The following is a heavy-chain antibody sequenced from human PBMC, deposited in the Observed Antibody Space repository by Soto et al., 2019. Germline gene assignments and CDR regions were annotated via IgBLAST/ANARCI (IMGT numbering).Heavy chain of an antibody. CDR3: ARDQVQDSNAYGMDV. J-gene: IGHJ6*02. D-gene: IGHD1-1*01. V-gene: IGHV4-59*02. CDR2: ISYTEST. CDR1: GDSVSPYY. Sequence: SETLSLTCAVSGDSVSPYYWNWILQPPGKGLEWIGYISYTESTKYNPSLKSRVTISLNTSKKQFSLKLRSVTAADTAVYYCARDQVQDSNAYGMDVWGQGTTVTVSS.